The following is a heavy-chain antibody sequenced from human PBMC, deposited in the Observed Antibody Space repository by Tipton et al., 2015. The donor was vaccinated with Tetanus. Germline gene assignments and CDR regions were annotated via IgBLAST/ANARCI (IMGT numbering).Heavy chain of an antibody. CDR2: VYGAGST. V-gene: IGHV3-53*01. CDR3: TRGRPLTGNYYQYYMDV. CDR1: GFSVSNNH. Sequence: CAASGFSVSNNHMNWVRQAPGKGLEWVSVVYGAGSTDYADSVQGRLTLYRDNSKNILYLQLSNLRADDAAVYYCTRGRPLTGNYYQYYMDVWGKGTTVTVSS. J-gene: IGHJ6*03. D-gene: IGHD3-9*01.